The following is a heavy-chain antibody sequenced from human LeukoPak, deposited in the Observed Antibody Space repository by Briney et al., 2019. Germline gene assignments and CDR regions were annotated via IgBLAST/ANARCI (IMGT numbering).Heavy chain of an antibody. J-gene: IGHJ4*02. Sequence: GASVKLSCTSAAFTFTDHYIHWVRQGPGPGHGRMGYIGPHSTVTSYPQAFEGRVTMTRDASMSTAYMELTRLTSDDTAVYYCVREGEGPLSKDFDYWGQGTLVTVSS. CDR1: AFTFTDHY. CDR2: IGPHSTVT. CDR3: VREGEGPLSKDFDY. D-gene: IGHD2/OR15-2a*01. V-gene: IGHV1-2*02.